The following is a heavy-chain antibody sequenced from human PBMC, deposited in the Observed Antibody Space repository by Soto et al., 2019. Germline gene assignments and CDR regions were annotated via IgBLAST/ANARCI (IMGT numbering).Heavy chain of an antibody. CDR3: ARAYCSGGSCYSVGNWFDP. CDR2: IIPIFGTA. V-gene: IGHV1-69*06. J-gene: IGHJ5*02. Sequence: QVQLVQSGAEVKKPGSSVKVSCKASGGTFSSYAISWVGQAPGQGLEWMGGIIPIFGTANYAQKFQGRVTITADKSTSTAYMELSSLRSEDTAVYYCARAYCSGGSCYSVGNWFDPWGQGTLVTVSS. D-gene: IGHD2-15*01. CDR1: GGTFSSYA.